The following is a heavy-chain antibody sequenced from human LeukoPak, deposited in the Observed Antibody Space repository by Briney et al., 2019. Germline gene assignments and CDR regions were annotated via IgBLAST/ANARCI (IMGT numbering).Heavy chain of an antibody. CDR3: AELGITMIGGV. V-gene: IGHV3-7*01. CDR1: GFTFSSYW. Sequence: GGSLRLSCAASGFTFSSYWMSWVRQAPEKGLEWVANIKKDGSEKYYLDSVRGRFTISRDNAKTSLYLQMNSLRAEDTAVYYCAELGITMIGGVWGKGTTVTISS. CDR2: IKKDGSEK. D-gene: IGHD3-10*02. J-gene: IGHJ6*04.